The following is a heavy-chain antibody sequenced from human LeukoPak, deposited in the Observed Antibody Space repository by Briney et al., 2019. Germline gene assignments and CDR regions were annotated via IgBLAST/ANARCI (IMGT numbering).Heavy chain of an antibody. CDR2: ISGSGGST. J-gene: IGHJ6*02. V-gene: IGHV3-23*01. D-gene: IGHD2-2*02. CDR1: GFTFSSYA. Sequence: GGSLRLSCAASGFTFSSYAMSWVRKAPGKGLEWVSAISGSGGSTYYADSVKGRFTISRDNSKNTLYLQMNSLRAEDTAVYYCAKNGYCSSTSCYKARYYGMDVWGQGTTVTVSS. CDR3: AKNGYCSSTSCYKARYYGMDV.